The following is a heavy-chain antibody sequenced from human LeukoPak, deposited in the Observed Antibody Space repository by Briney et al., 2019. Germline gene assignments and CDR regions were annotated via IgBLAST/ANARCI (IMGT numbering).Heavy chain of an antibody. CDR1: GFTFSSYA. Sequence: GGSLRLSCAASGFTFSSYAMNWVRQAPGKGLEWVSYISSSGSTIYYADSVKGRFTISRDNAKNSLYLQMNSLRAEDTAVYYCASAGIAAAARWGQGTLVTVSS. D-gene: IGHD6-13*01. CDR3: ASAGIAAAAR. V-gene: IGHV3-48*03. J-gene: IGHJ4*02. CDR2: ISSSGSTI.